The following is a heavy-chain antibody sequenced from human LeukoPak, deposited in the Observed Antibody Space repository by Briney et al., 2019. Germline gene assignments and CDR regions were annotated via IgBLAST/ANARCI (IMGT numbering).Heavy chain of an antibody. D-gene: IGHD3-22*01. J-gene: IGHJ3*02. CDR2: IIPVLGIA. V-gene: IGHV1-69*04. CDR1: GGTFSSYA. CDR3: VRGPYYYDSSGYYSGAFDI. Sequence: ASVKVSCKASGGTFSSYAISWVRQAPGQGLEWMGRIIPVLGIANYAQKFQGRVTITADKSTSTAYMELSSLRSEDTAVYYCVRGPYYYDSSGYYSGAFDIWGQGTMVTVSS.